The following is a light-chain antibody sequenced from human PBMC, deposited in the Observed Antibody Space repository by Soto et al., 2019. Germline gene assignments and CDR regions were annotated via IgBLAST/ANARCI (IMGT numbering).Light chain of an antibody. V-gene: IGKV3-20*01. CDR3: QQYGSSPPWT. CDR1: QCVSSNY. J-gene: IGKJ1*01. Sequence: EIVLTHAPGTLSLSPGEVATLSCRASQCVSSNYLAWYQQKPGQAPRLLIYGASSRATGMPDRFSGSGSGTDSTLTISRLEPEDFAVYYCQQYGSSPPWTFGQGTKVDIK. CDR2: GAS.